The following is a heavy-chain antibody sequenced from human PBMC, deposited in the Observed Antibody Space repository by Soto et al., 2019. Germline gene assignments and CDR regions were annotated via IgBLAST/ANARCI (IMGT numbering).Heavy chain of an antibody. CDR1: GDSVTSHY. J-gene: IGHJ6*02. D-gene: IGHD3-10*01. CDR2: MHYTGFT. Sequence: SETLSLTCSFSGDSVTSHYLTWIRQSPEKGLEWIGYMHYTGFTHYNPSLKSRLTISVDRSKNQFTLKLSSVTAADTAVYYCARDQDYGSGSSISRPYYYYGMDVWGQGTTVTVSS. CDR3: ARDQDYGSGSSISRPYYYYGMDV. V-gene: IGHV4-59*02.